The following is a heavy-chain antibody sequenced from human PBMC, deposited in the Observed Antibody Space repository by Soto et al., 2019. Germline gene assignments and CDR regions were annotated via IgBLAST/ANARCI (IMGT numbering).Heavy chain of an antibody. Sequence: QVQLVQSGAEVKKPGASVKVSGKASGYTFTTYGISWVRQAPGQGLEWMGWISGYNGYTNYAQKLQGRVTMTTDTSTSTAYMELRSLRSDDTAVYYCARDVDNSGYYYYGMDVWGQGTKVTVSS. CDR2: ISGYNGYT. CDR1: GYTFTTYG. CDR3: ARDVDNSGYYYYGMDV. V-gene: IGHV1-18*01. D-gene: IGHD7-27*01. J-gene: IGHJ6*02.